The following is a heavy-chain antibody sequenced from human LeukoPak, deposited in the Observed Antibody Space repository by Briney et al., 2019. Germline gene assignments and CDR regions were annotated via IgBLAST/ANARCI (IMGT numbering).Heavy chain of an antibody. D-gene: IGHD2-15*01. CDR1: GFTFNSYW. J-gene: IGHJ4*02. Sequence: GGSLRLPCAVSGFTFNSYWVSWVRQAPGKGLEWVANIKQDGSEKFYVDSVKGRFTISRDNAKNSLYLQMNSLRAEDTAVFSCASGRYCSGGGCHYFDYWGEGNLVTVSS. CDR3: ASGRYCSGGGCHYFDY. CDR2: IKQDGSEK. V-gene: IGHV3-7*01.